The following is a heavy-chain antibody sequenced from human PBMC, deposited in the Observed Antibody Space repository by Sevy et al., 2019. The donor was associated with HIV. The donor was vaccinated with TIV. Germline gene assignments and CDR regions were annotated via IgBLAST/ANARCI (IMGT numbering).Heavy chain of an antibody. V-gene: IGHV4-34*01. Sequence: SETLSLTCAVYGGSFSGHYWSWIRRPPGKGLEWIGEINERGNTNHNPSVTSRVTISVDTSKNQLSLKVRSVTAADTAVYYCARGTPTVTTVTTNWFDPWGQGSLVTVSS. CDR3: ARGTPTVTTVTTNWFDP. CDR2: INERGNT. CDR1: GGSFSGHY. D-gene: IGHD4-17*01. J-gene: IGHJ5*02.